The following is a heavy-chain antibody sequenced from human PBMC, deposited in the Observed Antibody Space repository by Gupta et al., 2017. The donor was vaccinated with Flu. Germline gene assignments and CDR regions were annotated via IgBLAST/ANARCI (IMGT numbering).Heavy chain of an antibody. Sequence: QVQLQQWGAGLLKPSETLPLTCAVYNASLSGSYWSWIRQPPGKGPEWIGEIDHSGGTNYNPSLKSRVTMSVDTSKNQFSLNLYSVTVADTAIYYCTRLGGFTVGYNWFDPWGQGTLVTVSS. J-gene: IGHJ5*02. D-gene: IGHD4-4*01. V-gene: IGHV4-34*01. CDR3: TRLGGFTVGYNWFDP. CDR2: IDHSGGT. CDR1: NASLSGSY.